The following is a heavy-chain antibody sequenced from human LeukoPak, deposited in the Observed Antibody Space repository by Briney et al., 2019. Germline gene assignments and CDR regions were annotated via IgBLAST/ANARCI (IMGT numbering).Heavy chain of an antibody. CDR3: ASFEDAFDI. CDR2: INHSGST. Sequence: SETLALTCAVYGGPFRGYYWSWIRQPPGKGLEWIGEINHSGSTNYNQSLKSRVTISVDTSKNQFSLKLSSVTAADTAVYYCASFEDAFDIWGQGTMVTVSS. J-gene: IGHJ3*02. CDR1: GGPFRGYY. V-gene: IGHV4-34*01.